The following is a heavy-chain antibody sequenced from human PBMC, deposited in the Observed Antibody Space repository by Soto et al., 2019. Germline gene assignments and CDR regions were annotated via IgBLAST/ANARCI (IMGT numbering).Heavy chain of an antibody. CDR3: ATGYCSSTSCYADWFDP. D-gene: IGHD2-2*01. J-gene: IGHJ5*02. Sequence: ASVKVSCKVSGYTLTELSMHWVRQAPGKGLEWMGGFDPEDVETIYAQKFQGRVTMTEDTSTDTAYMELSSLRSEDTAVYYCATGYCSSTSCYADWFDPWGQGTLVTVSS. CDR2: FDPEDVET. CDR1: GYTLTELS. V-gene: IGHV1-24*01.